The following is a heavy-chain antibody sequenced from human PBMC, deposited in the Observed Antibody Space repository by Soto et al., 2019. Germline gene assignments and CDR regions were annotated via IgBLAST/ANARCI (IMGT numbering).Heavy chain of an antibody. J-gene: IGHJ6*02. CDR2: ISPFNGNT. V-gene: IGHV1-18*01. CDR3: AREGSYKNYYYYGMDV. D-gene: IGHD2-15*01. Sequence: ASVKVSCKSSGYPFTHYGITWIRQAPGQGLEWMGWISPFNGNTNYGQTLQGRVTLTTDTSTSTVYMELRSLRSDDTAVYYCAREGSYKNYYYYGMDVWGQGTTVTVSS. CDR1: GYPFTHYG.